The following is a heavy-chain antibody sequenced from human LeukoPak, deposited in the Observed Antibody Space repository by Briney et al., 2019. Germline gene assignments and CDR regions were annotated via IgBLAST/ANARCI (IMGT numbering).Heavy chain of an antibody. V-gene: IGHV4-59*01. D-gene: IGHD3-10*01. Sequence: SETLSLTCTVSGGSISSYYWSWIRQPPGKGLEWIGYIYYSGSTNYNPSLKSRVTISVDTSKNQFSLKLSSVTAADTAVYYCARDRGGYYPDAFDIWGQGTMVTVSS. J-gene: IGHJ3*02. CDR3: ARDRGGYYPDAFDI. CDR2: IYYSGST. CDR1: GGSISSYY.